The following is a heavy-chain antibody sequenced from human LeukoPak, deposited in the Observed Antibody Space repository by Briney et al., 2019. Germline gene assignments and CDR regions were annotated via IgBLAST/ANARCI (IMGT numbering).Heavy chain of an antibody. V-gene: IGHV4-34*01. J-gene: IGHJ4*02. CDR3: ARGRIYYYGSGSYYFDC. D-gene: IGHD3-10*01. Sequence: SETLSLTCAVYGGSFSGYYWSWIRQPPGKGLEWIGEINHSGSTNYNPSLKSRVTISVDTSKNQFSLKLSSVTAADTAVYYCARGRIYYYGSGSYYFDCWGQGTLVTVSS. CDR2: INHSGST. CDR1: GGSFSGYY.